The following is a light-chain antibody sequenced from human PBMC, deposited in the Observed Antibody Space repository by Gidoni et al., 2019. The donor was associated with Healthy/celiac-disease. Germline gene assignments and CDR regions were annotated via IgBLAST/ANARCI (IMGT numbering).Light chain of an antibody. J-gene: IGLJ2*01. CDR1: SSNIGNNA. Sequence: QSVLTQPPSVSEAPRQRVTISCSGSSSNIGNNAVNWYQQLPGKAPKLLIYYDDLLPSGVSDRFSGSKSGTSASLAICGLQSEDEADYYCAAWDDSLNDVVFGGGTKLTVL. CDR3: AAWDDSLNDVV. V-gene: IGLV1-36*01. CDR2: YDD.